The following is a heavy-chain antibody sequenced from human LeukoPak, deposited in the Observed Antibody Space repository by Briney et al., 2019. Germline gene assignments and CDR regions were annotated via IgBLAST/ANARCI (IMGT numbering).Heavy chain of an antibody. Sequence: ASVKVSCKASGYTFTSYGISWVRQAPGQRLEWMGWISAYNGNTNYAQKLQGRVIMTTDTSTSTAYMELRSLRSDDTAVYYCARDVHDSSRGDYWGQGTLVTVSS. J-gene: IGHJ4*02. CDR1: GYTFTSYG. CDR3: ARDVHDSSRGDY. D-gene: IGHD3-22*01. CDR2: ISAYNGNT. V-gene: IGHV1-18*01.